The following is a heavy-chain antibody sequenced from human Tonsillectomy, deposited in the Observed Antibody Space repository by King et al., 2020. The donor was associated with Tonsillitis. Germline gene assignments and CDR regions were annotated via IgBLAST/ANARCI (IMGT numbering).Heavy chain of an antibody. V-gene: IGHV3-74*03. CDR2: INSDGSST. J-gene: IGHJ6*02. Sequence: VQLVESGGGLLEPGESLRLSCAASGFSFNNYWMHWVRQAPGKGLVWVSHINSDGSSTTYADSVKGRFTISRDNANNTLYLQMNSLRAEDTAIYFCASGAKQWLDPAAYGMDVWGQGATVTVSS. D-gene: IGHD6-19*01. CDR3: ASGAKQWLDPAAYGMDV. CDR1: GFSFNNYW.